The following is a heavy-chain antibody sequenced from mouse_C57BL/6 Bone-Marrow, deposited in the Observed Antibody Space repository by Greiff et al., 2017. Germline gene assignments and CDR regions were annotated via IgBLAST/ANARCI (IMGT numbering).Heavy chain of an antibody. V-gene: IGHV1-39*01. Sequence: EVQLQESGPELVKPGASVKIYCKASGYSFTDYNMNWVKQSNGKSLEWIGVINPNYGTTSYNQKFKGKATLTVDQSSSTAYMQLNSLTSEDSAVYYCALYYYGMGAMDYWGQGTSVTVSS. D-gene: IGHD1-1*01. CDR1: GYSFTDYN. CDR3: ALYYYGMGAMDY. CDR2: INPNYGTT. J-gene: IGHJ4*01.